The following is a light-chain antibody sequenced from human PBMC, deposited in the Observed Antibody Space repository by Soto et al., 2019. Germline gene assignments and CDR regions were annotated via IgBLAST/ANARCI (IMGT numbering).Light chain of an antibody. CDR3: QQSYSTPWT. V-gene: IGKV1-39*01. J-gene: IGKJ1*01. Sequence: EIQMTQSPSTLSASVGDRVTITCRTSQSISSYLNWYQQKPGKAPKLLIYAIFSLQSGVPSRFSGSGSGTDFTLTISSLQPEDFATYYCQQSYSTPWTFGQGTKVDI. CDR2: AIF. CDR1: QSISSY.